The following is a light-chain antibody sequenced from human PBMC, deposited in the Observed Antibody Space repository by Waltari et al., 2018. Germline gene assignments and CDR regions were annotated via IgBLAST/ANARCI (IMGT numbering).Light chain of an antibody. CDR1: QSIANY. CDR3: QQSYSAPHT. Sequence: DIQMTQSPSSLSASAGARVTITCRASQSIANYLNWYQQKPGKAPILLIYAAPSLHFRAPSRFSGSGSGTDFTLAISSLQPEDFATYFCQQSYSAPHTFGGGTQVDIK. CDR2: AAP. J-gene: IGKJ4*01. V-gene: IGKV1-39*01.